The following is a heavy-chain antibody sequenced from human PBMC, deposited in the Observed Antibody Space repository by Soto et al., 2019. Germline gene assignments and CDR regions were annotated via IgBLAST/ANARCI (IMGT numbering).Heavy chain of an antibody. J-gene: IGHJ6*02. CDR3: SRIPTSTPRYYGYPSGMDV. CDR1: GYSFPSEW. V-gene: IGHV5-51*01. Sequence: GESLKISCKGSGYSFPSEWIGWVGQMPGKGLEWMGSIYPADSDTRYSPSFQGQVTISADKSIRTAYLEWSSLKASDSGVYYCSRIPTSTPRYYGYPSGMDVWGQGTTVTVSS. D-gene: IGHD3-3*01. CDR2: IYPADSDT.